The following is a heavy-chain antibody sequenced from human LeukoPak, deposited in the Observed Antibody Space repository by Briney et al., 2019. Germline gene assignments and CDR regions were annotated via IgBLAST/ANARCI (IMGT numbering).Heavy chain of an antibody. Sequence: GGSLRLSCAASGFTFSYFWMSWVRQTPGKGLEWVANIHDDGIVTHYVDSVKGRFTISRDNARNSVYLQLNSLRGEDTALYYCARGRGWVDHWGQGTLVTVSS. D-gene: IGHD3-16*01. V-gene: IGHV3-7*01. CDR3: ARGRGWVDH. CDR2: IHDDGIVT. J-gene: IGHJ4*02. CDR1: GFTFSYFW.